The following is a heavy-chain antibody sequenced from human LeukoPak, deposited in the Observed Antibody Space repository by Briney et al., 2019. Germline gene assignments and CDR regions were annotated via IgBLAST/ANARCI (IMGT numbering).Heavy chain of an antibody. CDR2: IYYSGTT. J-gene: IGHJ4*02. D-gene: IGHD2-2*02. Sequence: SETLSLTCTVSGGSISSYYWSWIRQPPGKGLEWIGYIYYSGTTTHNPSLKSRVTISVGTSKKQFSLKLSSVAAADTAVYSCARLNTYVRAFAYWGQGTLVTVSS. CDR1: GGSISSYY. V-gene: IGHV4-59*08. CDR3: ARLNTYVRAFAY.